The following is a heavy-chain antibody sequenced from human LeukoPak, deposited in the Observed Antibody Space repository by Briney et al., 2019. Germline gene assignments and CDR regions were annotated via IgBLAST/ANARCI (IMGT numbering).Heavy chain of an antibody. D-gene: IGHD6-13*01. J-gene: IGHJ4*02. CDR1: GFTFTNYD. CDR3: ASSPAYSSSWYAIDN. CDR2: IGTAGDT. V-gene: IGHV3-13*01. Sequence: GGSLRLSCAASGFTFTNYDMHWVRQAAGRGLEWVSGIGTAGDTYYPASVKGRFTISRENGKSSLYLQMNSLSAGDTAVYYCASSPAYSSSWYAIDNWGQGTLVTVSS.